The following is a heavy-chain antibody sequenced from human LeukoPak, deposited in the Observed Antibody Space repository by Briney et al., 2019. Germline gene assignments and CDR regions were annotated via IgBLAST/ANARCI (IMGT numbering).Heavy chain of an antibody. CDR3: ARPNSHYLGNDAFDI. D-gene: IGHD4-11*01. V-gene: IGHV4-61*08. CDR2: VYQTGIT. CDR1: GTSVSTSGHY. J-gene: IGHJ3*02. Sequence: SETLSLTCTVSGTSVSTSGHYWSWIRQPPGKGLEWIGYVYQTGITYYNPSLKSRVIISLDTSKNQFSLKLSSVTAADTAVYYCARPNSHYLGNDAFDIWGQGTMVTVSS.